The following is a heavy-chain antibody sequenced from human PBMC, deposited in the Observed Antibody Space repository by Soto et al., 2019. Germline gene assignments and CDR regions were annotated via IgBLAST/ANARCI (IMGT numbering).Heavy chain of an antibody. J-gene: IGHJ4*02. V-gene: IGHV3-21*01. Sequence: GGSLRLSCAASGFTFSSYSMNWIRQAPGKGLEWVSSISSSSSYIYYADSVKGRFTISRDNAKNSLYLQMNSLRAEDTAVYYCAREDGYYYDSSGYRALDYWGQGTLVTVSS. CDR2: ISSSSSYI. CDR1: GFTFSSYS. CDR3: AREDGYYYDSSGYRALDY. D-gene: IGHD3-22*01.